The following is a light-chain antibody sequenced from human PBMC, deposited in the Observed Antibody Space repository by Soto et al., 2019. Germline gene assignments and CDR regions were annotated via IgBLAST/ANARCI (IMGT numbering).Light chain of an antibody. J-gene: IGLJ1*01. Sequence: QSVLTQPPSASGSPGQSVTISRTGTSSDVGAYNYVSWYQQLPGKAPKLIIYEVSKRPSGVPDLFSGSKSGNTASLTVSGLQAEDEADYYCTSYAGTYSFFYVFGTGTKVTVL. V-gene: IGLV2-8*01. CDR2: EVS. CDR1: SSDVGAYNY. CDR3: TSYAGTYSFFYV.